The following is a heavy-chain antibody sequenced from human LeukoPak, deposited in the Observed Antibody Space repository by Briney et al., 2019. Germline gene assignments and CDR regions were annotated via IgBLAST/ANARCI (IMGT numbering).Heavy chain of an antibody. Sequence: GGSLRLSCAASGFTFSNYGIHWVRQAPGQGLEWVAIISYDGRNKYYADSVTGRFTISRDNSKNTLYLQMNSLRAEDTAVYYCAKVPPGKPDYYFDYWGQGTLVTVSS. CDR3: AKVPPGKPDYYFDY. J-gene: IGHJ4*02. CDR1: GFTFSNYG. CDR2: ISYDGRNK. D-gene: IGHD2-21*02. V-gene: IGHV3-30*18.